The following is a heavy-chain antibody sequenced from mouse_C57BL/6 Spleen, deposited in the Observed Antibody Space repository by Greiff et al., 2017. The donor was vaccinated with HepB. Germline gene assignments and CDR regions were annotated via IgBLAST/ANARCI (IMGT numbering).Heavy chain of an antibody. D-gene: IGHD2-4*01. J-gene: IGHJ1*03. CDR1: GFTFSDYY. Sequence: EVKLVESGGGLVQPGGSLKLSCAASGFTFSDYYMYWVRQTPEKRLEWVAYISNGGGSTYYPDTVKGRFTISRDNAKNTLYLQMSRLKSEDTAMYYCARQHDYDEADVWGTGTTVTVSS. CDR3: ARQHDYDEADV. V-gene: IGHV5-12*01. CDR2: ISNGGGST.